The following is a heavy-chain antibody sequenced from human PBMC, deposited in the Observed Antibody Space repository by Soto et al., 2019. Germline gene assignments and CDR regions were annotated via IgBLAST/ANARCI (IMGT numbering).Heavy chain of an antibody. CDR2: TDDTGST. CDR1: GDSISSSY. CDR3: ARGVLEWLLRDSYYYYMDV. Sequence: SETLSLTCTVSGDSISSSYWNWIRQAPGKGLEWISYTDDTGSTNYNPSLKSRVTISVDMSKNQYSLKLSSVTAADTAVYYCARGVLEWLLRDSYYYYMDVWGKGTTVTVSS. J-gene: IGHJ6*03. D-gene: IGHD3-3*01. V-gene: IGHV4-59*01.